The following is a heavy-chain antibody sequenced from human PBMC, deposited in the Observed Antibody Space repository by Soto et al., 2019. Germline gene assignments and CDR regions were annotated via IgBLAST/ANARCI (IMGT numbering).Heavy chain of an antibody. D-gene: IGHD6-6*01. V-gene: IGHV1-18*04. J-gene: IGHJ4*02. Sequence: ASVKVSCKASGYTFTSYYMYWVRQAPGQGLEWMGWISAFNGNTNYAQKLQGRVTMTTDTSTSTAYMELRSLRYDDTAVYYCARAHRGSSSGYWGQGTLVTVSS. CDR1: GYTFTSYY. CDR3: ARAHRGSSSGY. CDR2: ISAFNGNT.